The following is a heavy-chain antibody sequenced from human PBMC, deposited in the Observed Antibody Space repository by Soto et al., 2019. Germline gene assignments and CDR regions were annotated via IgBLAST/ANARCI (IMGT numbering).Heavy chain of an antibody. Sequence: EVQLVESGGDLVQRGGSLRLSCAASGFDVSNTDMSWVRQAPRKGLEWVSVIYSGGYTNYADSVKGRFIVSRDSPKNTLYLQMDSLRAEDTAVYYCAREAIIVIAAPEYYFDYCGQGTLVTVSS. CDR3: AREAIIVIAAPEYYFDY. J-gene: IGHJ4*02. D-gene: IGHD3-22*01. V-gene: IGHV3-66*01. CDR2: IYSGGYT. CDR1: GFDVSNTD.